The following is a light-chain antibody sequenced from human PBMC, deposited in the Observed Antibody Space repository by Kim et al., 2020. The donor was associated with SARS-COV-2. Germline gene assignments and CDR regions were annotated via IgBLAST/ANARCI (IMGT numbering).Light chain of an antibody. CDR1: QSLLHSNGYNY. CDR2: LGS. J-gene: IGKJ1*01. CDR3: MQAVQTPRT. V-gene: IGKV2-28*01. Sequence: PASISCRSSQSLLHSNGYNYLDWYLQKPGQSPQLLIYLGSNRAAGVPDRFSGSGSGTDFTLKISRVEAEDVGVYYCMQAVQTPRTFGQGTKVEIK.